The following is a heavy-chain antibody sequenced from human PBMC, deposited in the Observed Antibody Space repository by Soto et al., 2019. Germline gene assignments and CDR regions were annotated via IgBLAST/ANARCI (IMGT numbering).Heavy chain of an antibody. D-gene: IGHD1-26*01. CDR1: GFTFSSYA. J-gene: IGHJ4*02. CDR2: ISYDGSNK. CDR3: ARGAPYYFDY. V-gene: IGHV3-30-3*01. Sequence: QVQLVESGGGVVQPGRSLRLSCAASGFTFSSYAMHWVRQAPGKGLEWVAGISYDGSNKYYADSVKGRFTISRDKSKNTLYLQMNSLRAEDTAVYYCARGAPYYFDYWGQGTLVTVSS.